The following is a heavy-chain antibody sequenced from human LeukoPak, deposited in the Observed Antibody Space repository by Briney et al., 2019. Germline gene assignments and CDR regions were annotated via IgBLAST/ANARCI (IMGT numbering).Heavy chain of an antibody. J-gene: IGHJ6*03. CDR3: AREAAASTYYYYMDV. D-gene: IGHD6-25*01. CDR2: ISAYNGNT. V-gene: IGHV1-18*01. Sequence: ASVKFSCKASGYTFTSYGISWVRQAPGQGLEWMGWISAYNGNTNYAQKLQGRVTMTTDTSTSTAYMELRSLRSDDTAVYYCAREAAASTYYYYMDVWGKGTTVTVSS. CDR1: GYTFTSYG.